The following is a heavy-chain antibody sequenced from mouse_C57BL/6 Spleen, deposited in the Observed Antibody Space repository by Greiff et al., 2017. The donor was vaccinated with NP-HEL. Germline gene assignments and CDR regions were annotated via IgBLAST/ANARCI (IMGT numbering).Heavy chain of an antibody. CDR2: IDPENGDT. CDR3: TRDDYLAWFAY. CDR1: GFNIKDDY. V-gene: IGHV14-4*01. D-gene: IGHD2-4*01. J-gene: IGHJ3*01. Sequence: EVQLQQSGAELVRPGASVKLSCTASGFNIKDDYMHWVKQRPEQGLEWIGWIDPENGDTEYASKFQGKATITADTSSNTAYLQLSSLTSEDTAVYYCTRDDYLAWFAYWGQGTLVTVSA.